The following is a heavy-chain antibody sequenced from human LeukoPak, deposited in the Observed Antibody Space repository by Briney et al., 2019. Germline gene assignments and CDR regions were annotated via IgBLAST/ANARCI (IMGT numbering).Heavy chain of an antibody. CDR1: GFTFSSYA. V-gene: IGHV3-23*01. J-gene: IGHJ5*02. D-gene: IGHD5-18*01. CDR2: ISGSGGST. CDR3: ARQNTRGYSYGYILGGGFDP. Sequence: HPGGSLRLSCAASGFTFSSYAMSWVRQAPGKGLEWVSAISGSGGSTYYADSVKGRFTISRDNSKNTLYLQMNSLRAEDTAVYYCARQNTRGYSYGYILGGGFDPWGQGTLVTVSS.